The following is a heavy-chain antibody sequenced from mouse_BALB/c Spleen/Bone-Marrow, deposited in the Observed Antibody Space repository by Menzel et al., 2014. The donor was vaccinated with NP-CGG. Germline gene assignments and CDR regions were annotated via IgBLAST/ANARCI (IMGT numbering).Heavy chain of an antibody. D-gene: IGHD3-2*02. CDR2: INPSTGYT. CDR1: GYTFTTYW. V-gene: IGHV1-7*01. J-gene: IGHJ2*01. Sequence: VQLQQSGAELAKPGASVKMSCKASGYTFTTYWMHWVKQRPGQGLEWIGYINPSTGYTEYNQKFKDKATLTADKSSSTAYMQMSSLKSEDTAMYYCAKNQEAFDYWGQGTTLTVSS. CDR3: AKNQEAFDY.